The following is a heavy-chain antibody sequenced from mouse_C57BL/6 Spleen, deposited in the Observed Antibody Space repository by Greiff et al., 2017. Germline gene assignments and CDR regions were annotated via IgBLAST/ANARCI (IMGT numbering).Heavy chain of an antibody. CDR1: GYAFSSYW. V-gene: IGHV1-80*01. CDR2: IYPGDGDT. CDR3: ARRGRITTVVDTGAMDY. Sequence: QVQLQQSGAELVKPGASVKISCKASGYAFSSYWMNWVKQRPGKGLEWIGQIYPGDGDTNYNGKFKGKATLTADKSSSTAYMQLSSLTSEDSAVYYLARRGRITTVVDTGAMDYWGQGTSVTVSS. D-gene: IGHD1-1*01. J-gene: IGHJ4*01.